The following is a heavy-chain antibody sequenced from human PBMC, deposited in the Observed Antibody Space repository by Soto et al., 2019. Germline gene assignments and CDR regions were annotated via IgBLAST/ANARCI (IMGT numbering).Heavy chain of an antibody. D-gene: IGHD3-16*01. J-gene: IGHJ4*02. V-gene: IGHV3-30*03. CDR1: GFTFSNFG. CDR2: ITYTGSTK. CDR3: AGFWGSMASLVDDF. Sequence: QVHLVESGGGVVQPGRSLRLSCAASGFTFSNFGMLWVRQAPGKGLAWVAAITYTGSTKYYADSVKGRFTISRDTSTNTLFLQMSSLRPEDTAVYYCAGFWGSMASLVDDFWGQGTPVTVSS.